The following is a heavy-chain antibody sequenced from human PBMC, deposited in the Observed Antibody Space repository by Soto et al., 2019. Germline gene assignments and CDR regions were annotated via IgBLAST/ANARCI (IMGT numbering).Heavy chain of an antibody. CDR2: INHSGST. Sequence: PSETLSLTCAVYGGSFSGYYWSWIRQPPGKGLEWIGEINHSGSTNYNPSLKSRVTISVDTSKNQFSLKLSSVTAADTAVYYCARVVSGSWPIYYYYGMDGWGQGTTVTVSS. J-gene: IGHJ6*02. D-gene: IGHD6-13*01. V-gene: IGHV4-34*01. CDR3: ARVVSGSWPIYYYYGMDG. CDR1: GGSFSGYY.